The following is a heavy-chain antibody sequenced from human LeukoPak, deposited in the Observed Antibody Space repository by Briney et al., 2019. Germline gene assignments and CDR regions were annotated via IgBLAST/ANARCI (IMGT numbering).Heavy chain of an antibody. CDR1: GGSISSYY. CDR2: IYTSGST. CDR3: ARDHDYGGNLFWFDP. Sequence: SETLSLTCAVSGGSISSYYWSWIRQPAGKGLKWIGRIYTSGSTNYNPSLKSRVTMSVDTSKNQFSLKLSSVTAADTAVYYCARDHDYGGNLFWFDPWGQGTLVTVSS. D-gene: IGHD4-23*01. J-gene: IGHJ5*02. V-gene: IGHV4-4*07.